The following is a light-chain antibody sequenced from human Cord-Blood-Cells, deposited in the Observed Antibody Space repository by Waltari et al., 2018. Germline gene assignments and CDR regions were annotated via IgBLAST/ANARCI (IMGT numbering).Light chain of an antibody. Sequence: QSALTQPASVSGSPGQSITLPCTGTSSGVGGYNYFSCDQQHPGKAPKLLIYEVSNRPSGVSNRFSGSKSGNTASLTISGLQAEDEADYYCSSYTSSSTRVVFGGGTKLTVL. V-gene: IGLV2-14*01. CDR3: SSYTSSSTRVV. J-gene: IGLJ2*01. CDR1: SSGVGGYNY. CDR2: EVS.